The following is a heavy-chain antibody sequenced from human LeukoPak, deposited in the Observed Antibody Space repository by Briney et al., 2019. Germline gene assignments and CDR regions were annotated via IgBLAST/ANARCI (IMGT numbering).Heavy chain of an antibody. CDR2: IYTSGST. D-gene: IGHD3-3*01. CDR1: GGSISSYY. CDR3: ARDISSRFWSGFDY. Sequence: PPETLSLTCTVSGGSISSYYWSWIPQPAGKGLEWIGRIYTSGSTNYNPSLKSRVTMSVDTSKNQFSLKLSSVTAADTAVYYCARDISSRFWSGFDYWGQGTLVTVSS. J-gene: IGHJ4*02. V-gene: IGHV4-4*07.